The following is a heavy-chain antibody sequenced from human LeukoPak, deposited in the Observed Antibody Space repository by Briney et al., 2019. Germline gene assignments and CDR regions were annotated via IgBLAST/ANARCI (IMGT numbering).Heavy chain of an antibody. CDR1: GYSFTSYW. Sequence: GESQKISCKGSGYSFTSYWIGWVRQMPGKGLEWMGIIYPGDSDTRYSPPFQGQVTISADKSISTAYLQWSSLKASDTAMYYCARMVSIAAVDTYFDYWGQGTLVTVSS. CDR2: IYPGDSDT. D-gene: IGHD6-13*01. V-gene: IGHV5-51*01. CDR3: ARMVSIAAVDTYFDY. J-gene: IGHJ4*02.